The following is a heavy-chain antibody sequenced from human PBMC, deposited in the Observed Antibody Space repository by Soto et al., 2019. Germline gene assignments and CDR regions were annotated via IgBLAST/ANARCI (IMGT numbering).Heavy chain of an antibody. Sequence: ASVKVSCKASGYTFTSYGISWGRQAPGQGLELMGWISAYNGNTNYAQKLQGRVTMTTDTSTSTAYVELRSLRSDDTAVYYCARDISITMIVVVPPFDYWGQGTLVTVSS. J-gene: IGHJ4*02. CDR2: ISAYNGNT. D-gene: IGHD3-22*01. CDR1: GYTFTSYG. CDR3: ARDISITMIVVVPPFDY. V-gene: IGHV1-18*01.